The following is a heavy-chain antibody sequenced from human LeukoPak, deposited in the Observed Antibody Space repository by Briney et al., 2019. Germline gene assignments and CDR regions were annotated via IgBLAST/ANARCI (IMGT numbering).Heavy chain of an antibody. J-gene: IGHJ3*02. D-gene: IGHD3-10*01. Sequence: HPGGSLRLSCAASGFTFSSYAMHWVRQAPGKGLEWVAVISYDGSNKYYADSVKGRFTISRDNAKNSLYLQMNSLRAEDTAVYYCARDPQSYAFDIWGQGTMVTVSS. CDR2: ISYDGSNK. CDR3: ARDPQSYAFDI. CDR1: GFTFSSYA. V-gene: IGHV3-30-3*01.